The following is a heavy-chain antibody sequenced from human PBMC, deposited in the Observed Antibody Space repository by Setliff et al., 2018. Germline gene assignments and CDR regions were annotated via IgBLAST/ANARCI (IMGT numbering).Heavy chain of an antibody. CDR1: GGSISSGTYY. V-gene: IGHV4-39*02. Sequence: SETLSLTCTVSGGSISSGTYYWGWIRQPPGKGLEWIGSIHYSGSTYYNPSLKSRVTVSVDTSKNQFSLKLSSVTAADTAVYYCARDQGSYGYRAFDSWGQGALVTVSS. CDR2: IHYSGST. D-gene: IGHD3-16*01. J-gene: IGHJ4*02. CDR3: ARDQGSYGYRAFDS.